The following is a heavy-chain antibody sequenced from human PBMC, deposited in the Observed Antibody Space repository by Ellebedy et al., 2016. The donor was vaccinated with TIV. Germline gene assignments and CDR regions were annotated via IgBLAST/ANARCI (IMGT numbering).Heavy chain of an antibody. V-gene: IGHV3-23*01. CDR1: GFTFSSHA. J-gene: IGHJ4*01. Sequence: GESLKISCVVSGFTFSSHAMTWVRQAPGQGPEWVSSITISGDATYYADTVKGRFTISRDNSKNTLYLQMASLRAEDTAVYYCATEVRPNDYWGRGTLVTVSS. CDR2: ITISGDAT. CDR3: ATEVRPNDY.